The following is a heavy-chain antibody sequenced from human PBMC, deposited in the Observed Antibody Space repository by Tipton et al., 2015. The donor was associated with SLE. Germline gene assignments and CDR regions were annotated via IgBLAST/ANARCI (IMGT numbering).Heavy chain of an antibody. V-gene: IGHV4-61*02. D-gene: IGHD5-12*01. CDR2: VYLSGSR. CDR1: GGSIGTGNDY. J-gene: IGHJ4*02. CDR3: ARQTDIVAFGYFDF. Sequence: LRLSCTVSGGSIGTGNDYWSWIRQPAGKGLEWIGRVYLSGSRNYNPSLDSRATISLDTSRNQFSLKLSSMTAADTAVYYCARQTDIVAFGYFDFWGQGTLVTVSS.